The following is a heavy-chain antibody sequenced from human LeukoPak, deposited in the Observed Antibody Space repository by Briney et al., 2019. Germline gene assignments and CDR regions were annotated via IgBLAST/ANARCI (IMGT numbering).Heavy chain of an antibody. D-gene: IGHD3-10*01. J-gene: IGHJ4*02. V-gene: IGHV1-2*02. CDR3: ARPIDYYGSGSYYNN. CDR1: GYTFTGYY. Sequence: GASVKVSCKASGYTFTGYYMHWVRQAAGQGLEWMGWINPNSGGTNYAQKFQGRVTMTRDTSISTAYMELSRLRSDDTAVYYCARPIDYYGSGSYYNNWGQGTLVTVSS. CDR2: INPNSGGT.